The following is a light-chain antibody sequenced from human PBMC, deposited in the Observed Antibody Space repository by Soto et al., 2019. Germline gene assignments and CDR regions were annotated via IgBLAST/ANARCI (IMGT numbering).Light chain of an antibody. CDR3: CSYAGSSTFEV. Sequence: QSALTQPASVSGSPGESITISCTGPSSDVGSYNLVSWYQQHPGKAPKLMIYEGSKRPSGVSNRFSGSKSGNTASLTISGLHAEDEADYYCCSYAGSSTFEVFGGGTKLTVL. CDR2: EGS. J-gene: IGLJ3*02. CDR1: SSDVGSYNL. V-gene: IGLV2-23*03.